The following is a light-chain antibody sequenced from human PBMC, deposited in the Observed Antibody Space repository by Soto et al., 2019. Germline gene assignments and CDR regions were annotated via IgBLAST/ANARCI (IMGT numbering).Light chain of an antibody. CDR1: SSDVGGYNY. CDR3: SSYTSSSTYVV. V-gene: IGLV2-14*03. Sequence: QSALTQPASVSGSPGQSITISCTGTSSDVGGYNYVSCYQHHPGKAPKLMIYDVSNRPSGVSNRFSGSKSGNTASLTISGLQAEDEADYYCSSYTSSSTYVVFGGGTKLTVL. CDR2: DVS. J-gene: IGLJ2*01.